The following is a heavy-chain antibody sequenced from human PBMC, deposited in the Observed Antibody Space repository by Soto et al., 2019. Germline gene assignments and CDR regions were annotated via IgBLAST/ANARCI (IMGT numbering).Heavy chain of an antibody. CDR1: GDSINNAAYY. CDR3: ARFSAELSFLN. D-gene: IGHD3-16*02. Sequence: QVQLQESGPGLVKPSQTLSLTCTVSGDSINNAAYYWSWIRQHPARGLECIGYIYYSGITYYSPSFKSRLSMSVDTSENQCSLKLTSVTAADTAVYYCARFSAELSFLNWGQGTLVTVSS. CDR2: IYYSGIT. V-gene: IGHV4-31*03. J-gene: IGHJ4*02.